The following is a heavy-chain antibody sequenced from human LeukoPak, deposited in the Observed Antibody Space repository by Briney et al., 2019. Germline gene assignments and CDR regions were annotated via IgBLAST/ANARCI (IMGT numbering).Heavy chain of an antibody. CDR2: IIGSGGNT. CDR1: GFTFNNYA. Sequence: GGSLRLSCAASGFTFNNYAMTWVRQAPGKGLEWVSTIIGSGGNTDYADSVKGRFTISRDNSKDTLFLQMDSLRVEDTAVYYCARGSSSWYYFDYWGQGTLVTVSS. V-gene: IGHV3-23*01. J-gene: IGHJ4*02. D-gene: IGHD6-13*01. CDR3: ARGSSSWYYFDY.